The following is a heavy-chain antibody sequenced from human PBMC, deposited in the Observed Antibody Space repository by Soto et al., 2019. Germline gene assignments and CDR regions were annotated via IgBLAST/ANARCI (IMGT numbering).Heavy chain of an antibody. D-gene: IGHD3-9*01. CDR2: INPSGGST. Sequence: ASVKVSCKASGYTFTSYYMHWVRQAPGQGLEWMGIINPSGGSTSYAQKFQGRVTMTRDTSTSTVYMELSSLRSEDTAVYYCARGGNLLRYFDWLPQSDYYYYMDVWGKGTTVTVSS. CDR3: ARGGNLLRYFDWLPQSDYYYYMDV. J-gene: IGHJ6*03. V-gene: IGHV1-46*03. CDR1: GYTFTSYY.